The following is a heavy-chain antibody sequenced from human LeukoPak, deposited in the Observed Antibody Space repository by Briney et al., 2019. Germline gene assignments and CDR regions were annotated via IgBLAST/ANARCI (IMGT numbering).Heavy chain of an antibody. Sequence: TGGSLRLSCAASGFTFSSYGMHWVRQAPGKGLEWVAFIRYDGSNKYYADSVKGRFTISRDNSKNTLYLQMNSLRAEDTAVYYCANAFTIFGVVIMRGYFDYWGQGTLVTVSS. CDR1: GFTFSSYG. CDR2: IRYDGSNK. D-gene: IGHD3-3*01. J-gene: IGHJ4*02. CDR3: ANAFTIFGVVIMRGYFDY. V-gene: IGHV3-30*02.